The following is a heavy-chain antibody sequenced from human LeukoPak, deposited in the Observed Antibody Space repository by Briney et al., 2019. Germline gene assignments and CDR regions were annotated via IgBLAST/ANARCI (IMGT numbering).Heavy chain of an antibody. CDR1: GFTFSNLG. J-gene: IGHJ4*02. CDR3: ARDRALAASLSD. V-gene: IGHV3-30*13. D-gene: IGHD2-15*01. Sequence: GGSLRLSCVASGFTFSNLGMHWVRQAPDKGLEWVAGVSYGGSNKYYGDSVKGRFTISRDNSNNGLFLQLTSLRVEDTAVYFCARDRALAASLSDWGQGTLVTVS. CDR2: VSYGGSNK.